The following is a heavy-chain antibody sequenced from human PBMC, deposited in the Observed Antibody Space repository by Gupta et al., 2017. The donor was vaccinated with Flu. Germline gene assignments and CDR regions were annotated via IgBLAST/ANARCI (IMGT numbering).Heavy chain of an antibody. CDR3: AQRQGYGHFDY. CDR1: GFSLRTSGVH. CDR2: IYWDDDK. J-gene: IGHJ4*02. V-gene: IGHV2-5*02. Sequence: QITLKESGPTLVKPTQTLTLTCTFSGFSLRTSGVHVGWIRQPPGKALEWLALIYWDDDKRYSPSLKSRLTITKDTPKNQVVLTMTNMETVDTGTYYGAQRQGYGHFDYGGQGTMVTVSS. D-gene: IGHD5-12*01.